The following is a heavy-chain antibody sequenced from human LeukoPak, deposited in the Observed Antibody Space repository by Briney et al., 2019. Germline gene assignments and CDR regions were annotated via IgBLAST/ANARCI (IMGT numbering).Heavy chain of an antibody. Sequence: ASVKVSCKASGYTFTSYYMHWVRQAPGQGLEWMGIINPSGGSTSYAQKFQGRVTMTRDTSTSTVYMELSSVTAADTAVYYCARDMAVAGTRFDYWGQGTLVTVSS. CDR1: GYTFTSYY. V-gene: IGHV1-46*01. J-gene: IGHJ4*02. D-gene: IGHD6-19*01. CDR2: INPSGGST. CDR3: ARDMAVAGTRFDY.